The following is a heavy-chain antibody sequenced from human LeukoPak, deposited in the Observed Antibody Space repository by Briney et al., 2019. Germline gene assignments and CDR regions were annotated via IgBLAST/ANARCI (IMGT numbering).Heavy chain of an antibody. V-gene: IGHV1-69*13. D-gene: IGHD2-15*01. Sequence: GASVKVSCKASGGTFSSYAISWVRQAPGQVLEWMGGIIPIFGTANYAQKFQGRVTITADESTSTAYMELSSLRSEDTAVYYCARSNIVVVVAGPLDPWGQGTLVTVSS. CDR2: IIPIFGTA. CDR3: ARSNIVVVVAGPLDP. J-gene: IGHJ5*02. CDR1: GGTFSSYA.